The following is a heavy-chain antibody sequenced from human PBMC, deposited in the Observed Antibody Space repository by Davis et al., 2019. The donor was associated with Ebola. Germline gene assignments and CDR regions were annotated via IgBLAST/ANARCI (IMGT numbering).Heavy chain of an antibody. V-gene: IGHV4-59*12. Sequence: MPSETLSLTCTVSGDSIDNYYWNWIRQPPGKGLEWIGYIFSSGRTIYNPSLKSRVTFSVDTSNNQFSLRLSSVTAADTAVYYCARRPKANYWFDPWGQGTLVTVSS. CDR3: ARRPKANYWFDP. CDR1: GDSIDNYY. CDR2: IFSSGRT. J-gene: IGHJ5*02.